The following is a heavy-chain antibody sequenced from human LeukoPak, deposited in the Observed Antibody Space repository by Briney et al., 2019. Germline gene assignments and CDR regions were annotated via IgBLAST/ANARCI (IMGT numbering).Heavy chain of an antibody. V-gene: IGHV1-46*01. CDR2: INPSGGST. D-gene: IGHD3-22*01. Sequence: ASVKVSCKASGYTFTSYYMHWVRQAPGQGLEWMGIINPSGGSTSYAQKFQGRVTMTTDTSTSTAYMELRSLRSDDTAVYYCARSSDYYYDSSGYYYRHFDYWGQGTLVTVSS. CDR1: GYTFTSYY. CDR3: ARSSDYYYDSSGYYYRHFDY. J-gene: IGHJ4*02.